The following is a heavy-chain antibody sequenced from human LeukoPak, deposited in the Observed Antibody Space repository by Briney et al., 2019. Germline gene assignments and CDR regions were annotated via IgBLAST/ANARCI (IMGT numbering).Heavy chain of an antibody. J-gene: IGHJ6*03. CDR1: GGSISSSSYY. V-gene: IGHV4-39*06. CDR3: ARVVGASGTTYYYYYMDV. CDR2: IYYSGST. D-gene: IGHD1-14*01. Sequence: SETLSLTCTVSGGSISSSSYYWGWIRQPPGKGLEWIGSIYYSGSTYYNPSLKSRVTISVDTSKNQFPLKLSSVTAADTAVYYCARVVGASGTTYYYYYMDVWGKGTTVTVSS.